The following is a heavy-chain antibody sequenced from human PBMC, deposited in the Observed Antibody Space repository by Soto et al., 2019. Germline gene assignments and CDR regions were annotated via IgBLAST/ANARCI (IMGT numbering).Heavy chain of an antibody. CDR2: ISSNDNYI. J-gene: IGHJ6*02. V-gene: IGHV3-21*01. CDR1: GFSFSTYS. CDR3: ARSHRKPLDFYYYYGMDA. Sequence: EVQLVESGGGLVKPGGSLRLSCATSGFSFSTYSMNWVRQAPGKGLEWVSSISSNDNYIYYADSVKGRFTISRGTAESSLYLHMNSLRAEDTAVYYCARSHRKPLDFYYYYGMDAWGQGTTVTVSS. D-gene: IGHD1-1*01.